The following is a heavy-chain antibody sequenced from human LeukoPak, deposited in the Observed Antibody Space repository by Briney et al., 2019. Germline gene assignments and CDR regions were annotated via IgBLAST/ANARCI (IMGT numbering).Heavy chain of an antibody. J-gene: IGHJ4*02. Sequence: GGSLRLSCAASGFTFSSYWMSWVRQAPGKGLEWVANIKQDGSEKYYVDSMKGRFTISRDNAKNSLYLQMNSLRAEDTAVYYCAVYDSSGYYEIDYWGQGTLVTVSS. CDR1: GFTFSSYW. CDR2: IKQDGSEK. D-gene: IGHD3-22*01. CDR3: AVYDSSGYYEIDY. V-gene: IGHV3-7*01.